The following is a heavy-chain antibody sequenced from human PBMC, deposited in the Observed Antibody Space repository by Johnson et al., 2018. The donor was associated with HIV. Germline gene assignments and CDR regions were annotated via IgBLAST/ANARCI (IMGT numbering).Heavy chain of an antibody. V-gene: IGHV3-30*19. J-gene: IGHJ3*01. CDR1: GFTFTNYG. CDR2: ISFDGPNQ. CDR3: ASGDDDGF. Sequence: QVQLVESGGGVVQPGGSLRLSCAVSGFTFTNYGMHWVRQAPGKGLVWVAVISFDGPNQYYSDSVKGRFTISRDNSKNTLFLQMNSLRAEDTAVYFCASGDDDGFWGKGTMVTVSS. D-gene: IGHD5-12*01.